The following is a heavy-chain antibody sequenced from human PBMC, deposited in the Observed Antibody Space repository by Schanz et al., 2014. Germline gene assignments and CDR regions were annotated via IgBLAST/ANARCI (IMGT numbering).Heavy chain of an antibody. V-gene: IGHV3-15*01. CDR3: ASVRDIWFGERGVYSYNGVDV. CDR1: GFSVSNAW. D-gene: IGHD3-10*01. CDR2: IKRNIDGGRT. J-gene: IGHJ6*02. Sequence: EVQLVESGGGLVKPGGSLRLSCAASGFSVSNAWMNWVRQAPGKGLEWVGRIKRNIDGGRTDYAAPVIGRTTILRDDSKNTVYLQMNSLKTEDTGVYYCASVRDIWFGERGVYSYNGVDVWGQGTTVTVSS.